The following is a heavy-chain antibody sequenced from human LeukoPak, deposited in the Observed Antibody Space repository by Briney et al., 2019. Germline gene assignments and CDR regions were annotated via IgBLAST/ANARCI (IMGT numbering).Heavy chain of an antibody. CDR2: ISYDGSNK. J-gene: IGHJ4*02. V-gene: IGHV3-30*04. Sequence: GGSLRLSCAASGFTFSSYAMHWVRQAPGKGLEWVAVISYDGSNKYYADSVKGRFTISRDNSKNTLYLQMNSLRAEDTAVYYCASLAGGYFFDHWGQGTLVTVSS. D-gene: IGHD1-26*01. CDR1: GFTFSSYA. CDR3: ASLAGGYFFDH.